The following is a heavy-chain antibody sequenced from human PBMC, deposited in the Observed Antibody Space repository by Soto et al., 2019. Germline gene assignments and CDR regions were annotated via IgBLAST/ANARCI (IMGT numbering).Heavy chain of an antibody. J-gene: IGHJ4*02. D-gene: IGHD2-15*01. V-gene: IGHV4-4*02. CDR3: ARVKLAGRGGFDY. CDR2: IFHDGTA. CDR1: GVSISSGNW. Sequence: PSETLSLTCAVSGVSISSGNWWTWVRQTPQRGLEYIGEIFHDGTANYYPSFERRVAISVDTSKNQFSLKLTSVTAADTAIYFCARVKLAGRGGFDYWGLGTLVTVSS.